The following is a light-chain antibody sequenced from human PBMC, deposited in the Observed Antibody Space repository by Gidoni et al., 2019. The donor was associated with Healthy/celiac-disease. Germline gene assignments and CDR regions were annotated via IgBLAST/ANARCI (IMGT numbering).Light chain of an antibody. J-gene: IGLJ3*02. CDR2: GNS. CDR1: SSNIGAGYD. V-gene: IGLV1-40*01. CDR3: QSYDSSLSGSGV. Sequence: QSVLTQPPSVSGAPGQRVTISCTGSSSNIGAGYDFHWYQQLPGTAPKLIIYGNSNRPSGVPDRFSGSKSGTSASLAITGLQAEDEADYYCQSYDSSLSGSGVFGGGTKLTVL.